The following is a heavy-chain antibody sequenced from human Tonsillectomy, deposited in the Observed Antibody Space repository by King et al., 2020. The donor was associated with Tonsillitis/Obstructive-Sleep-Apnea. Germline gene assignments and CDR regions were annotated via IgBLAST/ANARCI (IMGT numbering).Heavy chain of an antibody. D-gene: IGHD3-22*01. Sequence: VQLVESGAEVKKPGASVKVSCTASGYTFTDYYIHWVRQAPGQGLEWMGWINPNSGGTSSAQKFLDRVTMTRDTSISTAYMELSRLKSDDPAVFYCARGISIDAMVVYNWFDPWGQGTLVTVSS. CDR3: ARGISIDAMVVYNWFDP. CDR2: INPNSGGT. V-gene: IGHV1-2*02. CDR1: GYTFTDYY. J-gene: IGHJ5*02.